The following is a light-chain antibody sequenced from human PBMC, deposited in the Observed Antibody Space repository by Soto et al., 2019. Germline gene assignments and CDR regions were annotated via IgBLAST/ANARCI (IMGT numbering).Light chain of an antibody. CDR3: QHYNSYSEA. J-gene: IGKJ1*01. Sequence: EIVMTQSPATLSVSPGERATLSCRASQSVSSDLAWYQQKPGQAPRLLIYGASTRATGIPARFSGSGSGTEFTLTISGLQSEDFATYYCQHYNSYSEAFGQGTKVDIK. V-gene: IGKV3-15*01. CDR2: GAS. CDR1: QSVSSD.